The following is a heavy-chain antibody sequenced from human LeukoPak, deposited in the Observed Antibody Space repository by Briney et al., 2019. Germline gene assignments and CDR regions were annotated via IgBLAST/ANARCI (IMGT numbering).Heavy chain of an antibody. J-gene: IGHJ4*02. CDR1: GFTFSSYA. V-gene: IGHV3-23*01. Sequence: GGSLRLSCAASGFTFSSYAMDWVRQAPGKGLEWVSYISGSGGSTYYADSVKGRFTISRDNSKNTLYLQMNSLSAEDTAVYYCAKENEGYSYGYSVDYWGQGTLVTVSS. CDR2: ISGSGGST. D-gene: IGHD5-18*01. CDR3: AKENEGYSYGYSVDY.